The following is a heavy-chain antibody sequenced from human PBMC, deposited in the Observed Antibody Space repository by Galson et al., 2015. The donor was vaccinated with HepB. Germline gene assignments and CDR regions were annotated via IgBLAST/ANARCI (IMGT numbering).Heavy chain of an antibody. CDR1: GFTFNKHA. V-gene: IGHV3-23*01. CDR2: VSGGGAYT. D-gene: IGHD3-10*01. CDR3: AKAVGGQYYGSGSYSDY. J-gene: IGHJ4*02. Sequence: SLRLSCAASGFTFNKHAMSRVRQAPGKGLEWVAVVSGGGAYTFYADSVKGRFTISRDNWKNTLYLQMKGLRADDTALYYCAKAVGGQYYGSGSYSDYWGQGTLVTVSP.